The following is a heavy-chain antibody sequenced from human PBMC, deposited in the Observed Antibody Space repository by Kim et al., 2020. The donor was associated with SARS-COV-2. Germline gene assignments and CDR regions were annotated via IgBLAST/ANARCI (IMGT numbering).Heavy chain of an antibody. Sequence: ASVKVSCKVSGYTLTELSMHWVRQAPGKGLEWMGGFDPEDGETIYAQKFQGRVTMTEDTSTDTAYMELSSLRSEDTAVYYCATAVPATGSYSFNSNYYYYYGMDVWGQGTTVTVSS. J-gene: IGHJ6*02. CDR1: GYTLTELS. CDR3: ATAVPATGSYSFNSNYYYYYGMDV. CDR2: FDPEDGET. D-gene: IGHD3-10*01. V-gene: IGHV1-24*01.